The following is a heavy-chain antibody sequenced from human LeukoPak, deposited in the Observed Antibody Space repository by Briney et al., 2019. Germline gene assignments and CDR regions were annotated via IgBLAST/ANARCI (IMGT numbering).Heavy chain of an antibody. V-gene: IGHV3-11*01. CDR2: ISTSVSIV. J-gene: IGHJ5*02. Sequence: PGRSMRLAWTVSGFTSSDYYITWVRQAPGKGLEWLAYISTSVSIVSYADYVKGRFTISRDNAKSSVYLQIDSLRAEDTAMYYCARDRQFRLHDPWGQGILVTVSS. D-gene: IGHD3-16*01. CDR3: ARDRQFRLHDP. CDR1: GFTSSDYY.